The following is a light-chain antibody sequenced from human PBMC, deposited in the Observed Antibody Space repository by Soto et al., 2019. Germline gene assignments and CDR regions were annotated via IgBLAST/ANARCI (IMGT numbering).Light chain of an antibody. CDR2: GAS. V-gene: IGKV3-20*01. CDR3: QQYGSSPFT. CDR1: QSVSSSY. J-gene: IGKJ3*01. Sequence: EIVLTQSPGTLSLSPGERATLSCRASQSVSSSYLAWYRQKPGQAPRLLIYGASIRATGIPDRFSGSGSGTDFTLTINRLEPEDFAVYSCQQYGSSPFTVGPGTKVDIK.